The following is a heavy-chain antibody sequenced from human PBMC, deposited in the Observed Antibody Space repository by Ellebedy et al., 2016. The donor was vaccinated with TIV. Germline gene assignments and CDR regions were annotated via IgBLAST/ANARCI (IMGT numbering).Heavy chain of an antibody. V-gene: IGHV4-38-2*02. J-gene: IGHJ5*02. D-gene: IGHD1-1*01. CDR1: GYSINSDYY. CDR3: ESTTPGTTWFDP. Sequence: MPSETLSLTCTVSGYSINSDYYWACIRQPPRKGLEWIGSAYHSGSTYYNLSLKSRVTISLDTSKNQFSLKLSSVTAADTAVYYCESTTPGTTWFDPWGQGTLVTVSS. CDR2: AYHSGST.